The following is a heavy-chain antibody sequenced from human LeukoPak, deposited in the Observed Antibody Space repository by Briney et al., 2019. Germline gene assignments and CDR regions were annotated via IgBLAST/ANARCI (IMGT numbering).Heavy chain of an antibody. CDR3: ARDHCSSTSCPKLYYYYYGMDV. J-gene: IGHJ6*04. D-gene: IGHD2-2*01. V-gene: IGHV3-30*04. Sequence: GSLRLSCAASGFTFSSYAMHWVRQAPGKGLAWVAVISYDGSNKYYADSVKGRFTISRDNSKNTLYLQMNSLRAEDTAVYYCARDHCSSTSCPKLYYYYYGMDVWGKGTTVTVSS. CDR1: GFTFSSYA. CDR2: ISYDGSNK.